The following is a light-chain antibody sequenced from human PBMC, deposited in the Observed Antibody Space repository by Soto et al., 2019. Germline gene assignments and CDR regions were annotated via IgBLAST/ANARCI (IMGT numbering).Light chain of an antibody. CDR3: SSYTSSSTLVV. Sequence: QSALPQPASLSGSPGQSITISCTGTSSDVGGYNYVSWYQQHPGKAPKLMIYDVSNRPSGVSNRFSGSKSGNTASLTISGLQAEVEADYYCSSYTSSSTLVVFGTGTKLTVL. V-gene: IGLV2-14*01. CDR1: SSDVGGYNY. CDR2: DVS. J-gene: IGLJ1*01.